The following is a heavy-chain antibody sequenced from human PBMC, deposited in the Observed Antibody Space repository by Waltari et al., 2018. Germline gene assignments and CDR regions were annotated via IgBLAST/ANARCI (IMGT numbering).Heavy chain of an antibody. CDR2: IYYSGSN. J-gene: IGHJ4*02. CDR3: ASTVYYDSSGWTYYFDY. D-gene: IGHD3-22*01. CDR1: GGSISSSSYY. V-gene: IGHV4-39*01. Sequence: QLQLQESGPGLVKPSETLSLTCTVSGGSISSSSYYWGWIRQPPGKGLEWIGSIYYSGSNYHNPSLKSRVTRSVDTSKNQFSLKLSFVTAADTAVYYCASTVYYDSSGWTYYFDYWGQGTLVTVSS.